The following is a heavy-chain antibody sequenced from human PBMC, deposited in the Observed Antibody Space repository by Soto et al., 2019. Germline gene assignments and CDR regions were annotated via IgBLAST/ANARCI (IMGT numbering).Heavy chain of an antibody. V-gene: IGHV4-39*01. J-gene: IGHJ6*02. Sequence: TSETLSLTCTVSGGSISSSSYYWGWIRQPPGKGLEWIGSIYYSGSTYYNPSLKSRVTISVDTSKNQFSLKLSSVTAADTAVYYCARHVSGYDYLFYYYGMDVWGQGTTVTVSS. D-gene: IGHD5-12*01. CDR1: GGSISSSSYY. CDR3: ARHVSGYDYLFYYYGMDV. CDR2: IYYSGST.